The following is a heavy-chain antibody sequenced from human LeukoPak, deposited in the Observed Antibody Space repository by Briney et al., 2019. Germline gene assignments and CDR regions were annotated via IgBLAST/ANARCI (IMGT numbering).Heavy chain of an antibody. CDR3: AREEYYYMDV. V-gene: IGHV3-53*01. J-gene: IGHJ6*03. CDR1: FPVSXXX. Sequence: FPVSXXXXSWXRQXPGKGXEWFSVIYSGGSKYYADSVKGRFTISRDNSKNTLYLQMNSLRAEDTAVYYCAREEYYYMDVWGKGTTVTVSS. CDR2: IYSGGSK.